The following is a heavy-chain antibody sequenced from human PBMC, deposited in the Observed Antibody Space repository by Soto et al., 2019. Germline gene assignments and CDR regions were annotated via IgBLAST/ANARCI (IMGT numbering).Heavy chain of an antibody. Sequence: GGSQRLSCAASGFTFSSYAMHWVRQAPGKGLEWVAVISYDGSNKYYADSVKGRFTISRDNSKNTLYLQMNSLRAEDTAVYYCARSRVAAAFTEFDYWGQGTLVTVSS. J-gene: IGHJ4*02. CDR2: ISYDGSNK. D-gene: IGHD6-13*01. CDR1: GFTFSSYA. CDR3: ARSRVAAAFTEFDY. V-gene: IGHV3-30-3*01.